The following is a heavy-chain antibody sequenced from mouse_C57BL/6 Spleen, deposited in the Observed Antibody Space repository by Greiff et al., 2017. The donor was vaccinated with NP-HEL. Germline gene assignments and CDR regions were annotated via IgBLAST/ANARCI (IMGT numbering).Heavy chain of an antibody. CDR3: ASYITTDPLYAMDY. D-gene: IGHD1-1*01. CDR1: GFSLTSYG. J-gene: IGHJ4*01. V-gene: IGHV2-2*01. CDR2: IWSGGST. Sequence: QVQLKESGPGLVQPSQSLSITCTVSGFSLTSYGVHWVRQSPGKGLEWLGVIWSGGSTDYNAAFISRLSISKDNSKSQVFFKMNSLQADDTAIYYCASYITTDPLYAMDYWGQGTSVTVSS.